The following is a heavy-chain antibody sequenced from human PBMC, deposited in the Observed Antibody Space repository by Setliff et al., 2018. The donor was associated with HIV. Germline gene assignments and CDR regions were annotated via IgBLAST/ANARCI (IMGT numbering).Heavy chain of an antibody. J-gene: IGHJ6*03. D-gene: IGHD3-16*01. CDR1: GFTFSRYG. CDR3: AREESASSWGYYHYYMDV. Sequence: GGSLRLSCAASGFTFSRYGMHWVRQTPGKGLEWVAIIWYDGNNKQYADSMKGRFTISRDNANNMLYLQMNSLRAEDTAVYYCAREESASSWGYYHYYMDVWGKGTTVTVSS. V-gene: IGHV3-33*01. CDR2: IWYDGNNK.